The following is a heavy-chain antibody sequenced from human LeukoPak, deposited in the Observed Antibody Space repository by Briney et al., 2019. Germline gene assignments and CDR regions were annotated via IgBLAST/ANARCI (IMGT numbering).Heavy chain of an antibody. V-gene: IGHV3-9*01. D-gene: IGHD6-19*01. CDR3: AKDMERGAVAGTGLDY. J-gene: IGHJ4*02. Sequence: GGSLRLSCAASGFTFDDYAMHWVRQAPGKGLEWVSGISWNSGSIGYADSVKGRFTISRDNAKNSLYLQMNSLRAEDTALYYCAKDMERGAVAGTGLDYWGQGTLVTVSS. CDR2: ISWNSGSI. CDR1: GFTFDDYA.